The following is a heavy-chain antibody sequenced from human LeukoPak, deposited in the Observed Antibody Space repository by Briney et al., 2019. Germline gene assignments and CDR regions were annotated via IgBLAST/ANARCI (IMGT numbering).Heavy chain of an antibody. CDR3: ARGSSSSWYKQQPNNWFDP. CDR2: INTNTGNP. D-gene: IGHD6-13*01. J-gene: IGHJ5*02. V-gene: IGHV7-4-1*02. Sequence: ASVKVSCKASGYTFTSYAMNWVRQAPGQGLEWMGWINTNTGNPTYAQGFTGRFVFSLDTSVSTAYLQISSLKAEDTAVYYCARGSSSSWYKQQPNNWFDPWGQGTLVTVSS. CDR1: GYTFTSYA.